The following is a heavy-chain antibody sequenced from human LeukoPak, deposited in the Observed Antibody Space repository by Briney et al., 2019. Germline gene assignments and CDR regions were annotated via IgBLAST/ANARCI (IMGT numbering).Heavy chain of an antibody. CDR3: AKGVSSLTFSFDY. CDR1: GFTFSSYA. D-gene: IGHD6-13*01. CDR2: ISGSST. J-gene: IGHJ4*02. Sequence: GGSLRLSCAASGFTFSSYAMSWVRQAPGNGLEWVLSISGSSTYYADSVKGRFTISRDNSKNTLYLQMNSLRAEDTAVYYCAKGVSSLTFSFDYWGQGTLVTVSS. V-gene: IGHV3-23*01.